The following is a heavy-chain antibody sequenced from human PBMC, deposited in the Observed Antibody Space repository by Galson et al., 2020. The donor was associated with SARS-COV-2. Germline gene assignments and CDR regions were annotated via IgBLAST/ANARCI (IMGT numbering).Heavy chain of an antibody. CDR3: ARDRISMKSGSYYS. V-gene: IGHV3-48*04. CDR2: ISSSSSTI. J-gene: IGHJ4*02. CDR1: GFTFSSYS. Sequence: GGSLRLSCAASGFTFSSYSMNWVRQAPGKGLEWVSYISSSSSTIYYADSVKGRFTISRDNAKNSLYLQMNSLRAEDTAVYYCARDRISMKSGSYYSWGQGTLVTVSS. D-gene: IGHD1-26*01.